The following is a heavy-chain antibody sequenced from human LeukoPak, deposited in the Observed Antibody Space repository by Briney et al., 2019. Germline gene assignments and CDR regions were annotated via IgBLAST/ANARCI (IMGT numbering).Heavy chain of an antibody. CDR3: ARGPLTVTRGFDP. J-gene: IGHJ5*02. D-gene: IGHD4-17*01. V-gene: IGHV4-4*07. CDR2: IYTSGST. CDR1: GGSINIYY. Sequence: SETLSLTCTVSGGSINIYYWSWIRQPAGKGLEWIGRIYTSGSTNYNPSLKTRVTMSVDTSKNQFSLKLSSVTAADTAVYYCARGPLTVTRGFDPWGQGTLVTVSS.